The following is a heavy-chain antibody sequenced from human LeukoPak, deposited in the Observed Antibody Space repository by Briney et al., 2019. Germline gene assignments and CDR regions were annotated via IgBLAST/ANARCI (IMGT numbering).Heavy chain of an antibody. D-gene: IGHD2-15*01. V-gene: IGHV4-31*03. J-gene: IGHJ4*02. Sequence: SETLSLTCTVSGGSISSGGYYWSWIRQHPGKGLEWVGYIYYSGSTYYNPSLKSRVTISVDTSKNQFSLKLSSATAADTAVYYCARGDCSGGSCSNFDYWGQGTLVTVSS. CDR3: ARGDCSGGSCSNFDY. CDR1: GGSISSGGYY. CDR2: IYYSGST.